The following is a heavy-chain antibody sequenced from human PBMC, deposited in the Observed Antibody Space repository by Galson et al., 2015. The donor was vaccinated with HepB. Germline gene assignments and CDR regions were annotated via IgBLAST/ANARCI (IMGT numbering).Heavy chain of an antibody. CDR1: GFTFSDYY. CDR2: FTGSSLFT. V-gene: IGHV3-11*06. Sequence: SLRLSCAASGFTFSDYYLNWVRQAPGEGLEWVSYFTGSSLFTEYADSVKGRVTIPRGNGANSLFLQMNSLRPEDTAVYYCAREGLRHGAIDIWGQGTMVTVSP. CDR3: AREGLRHGAIDI. D-gene: IGHD3/OR15-3a*01. J-gene: IGHJ3*02.